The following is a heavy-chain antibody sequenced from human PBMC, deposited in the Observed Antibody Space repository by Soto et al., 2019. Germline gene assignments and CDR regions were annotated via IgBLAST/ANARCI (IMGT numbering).Heavy chain of an antibody. J-gene: IGHJ4*02. CDR1: GFTFSKFA. D-gene: IGHD1-7*01. Sequence: EVQLLESGGGLVQPGGSLRLSCAASGFTFSKFAMSRVRQAPGKGLEWVSIISDTGGSTYYADSVQGRFTISRDNSKNTLYLQMNSLRAEDTAVYYCAKGGWNFAFDYWGQGTLVTVSS. V-gene: IGHV3-23*01. CDR2: ISDTGGST. CDR3: AKGGWNFAFDY.